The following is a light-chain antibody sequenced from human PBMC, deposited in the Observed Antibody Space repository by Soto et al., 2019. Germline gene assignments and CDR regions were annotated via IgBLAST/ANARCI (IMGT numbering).Light chain of an antibody. CDR3: QQYDSRLS. Sequence: DRQMTQSPSTLSACVGDRVTITCRASQDVNNWLAWYQQKPGKAPKLLIYEASSLVTGVPSRFSGSGSGTEFTLTISSLQPDDFATYYCQQYDSRLSFGQGTKVEVQ. CDR1: QDVNNW. V-gene: IGKV1-5*03. J-gene: IGKJ1*01. CDR2: EAS.